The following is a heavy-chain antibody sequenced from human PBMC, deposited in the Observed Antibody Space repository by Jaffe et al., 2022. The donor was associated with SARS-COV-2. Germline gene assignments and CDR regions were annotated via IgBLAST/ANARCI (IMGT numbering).Heavy chain of an antibody. Sequence: EVQLLESGGGLVQPGGSLRLSCAASGFTFSSYAMSWVRQAPGKGLEWVSAISGSGGSTYYADSVKGRFTISRDNSKNTLYLQMNSLRAEDTAVYYCAKVRSSSWGPVPYYFDYWGQGTLVTVSS. CDR2: ISGSGGST. CDR1: GFTFSSYA. V-gene: IGHV3-23*01. J-gene: IGHJ4*02. D-gene: IGHD6-13*01. CDR3: AKVRSSSWGPVPYYFDY.